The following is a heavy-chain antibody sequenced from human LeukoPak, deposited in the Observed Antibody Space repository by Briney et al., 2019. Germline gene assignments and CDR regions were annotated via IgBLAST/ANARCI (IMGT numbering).Heavy chain of an antibody. V-gene: IGHV1-2*06. J-gene: IGHJ4*02. CDR1: GYSFTDYY. D-gene: IGHD3-10*01. Sequence: ASVKVSCKASGYSFTDYYMHWVRQAPGQGLEWMGRINPKRGGANYAQKFQGRVTLTRDTSISTAHMELSRLTSDDTAVYYCALLWFGELWTKDYWGQGTLVTVSS. CDR3: ALLWFGELWTKDY. CDR2: INPKRGGA.